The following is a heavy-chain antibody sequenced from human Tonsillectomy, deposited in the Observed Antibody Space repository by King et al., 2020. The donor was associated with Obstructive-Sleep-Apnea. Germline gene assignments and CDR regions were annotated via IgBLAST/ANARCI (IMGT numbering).Heavy chain of an antibody. CDR1: GGSIGTYY. CDR3: ARAPYGSGKIDWFDP. D-gene: IGHD3-10*01. J-gene: IGHJ5*02. V-gene: IGHV4-59*01. Sequence: VQLQESGPGLVKPSETLSLTCTVSGGSIGTYYWSWIRQPPGKGLEWIGYIYYSGSSNYNPSLKRRVTITVDTSKNQFSLMLSSVTAADTAVYYCARAPYGSGKIDWFDPCGQGTLVTVSS. CDR2: IYYSGSS.